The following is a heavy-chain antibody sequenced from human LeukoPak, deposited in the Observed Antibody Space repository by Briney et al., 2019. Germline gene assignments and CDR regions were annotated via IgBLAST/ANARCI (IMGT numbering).Heavy chain of an antibody. V-gene: IGHV1-69*04. CDR3: ARVSDYEDY. CDR1: GGTFSSYA. D-gene: IGHD4-17*01. CDR2: IIPILGIA. J-gene: IGHJ4*02. Sequence: GASVKVSCKASGGTFSSYAISWVRQAPGQGLEWMGRIIPILGIANYAQKFQGRVTITPDKSTSTAYMELSSLRSEDTAVYYCARVSDYEDYWGQGTLVTVSS.